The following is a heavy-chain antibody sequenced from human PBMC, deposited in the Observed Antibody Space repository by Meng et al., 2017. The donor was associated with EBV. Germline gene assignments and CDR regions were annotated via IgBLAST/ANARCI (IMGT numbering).Heavy chain of an antibody. CDR3: VRELVGGTFDY. CDR2: IIPAGGNT. V-gene: IGHV1-46*01. J-gene: IGHJ4*02. D-gene: IGHD1/OR15-1a*01. CDR1: GYTFSSYY. Sequence: GQLVQSGAEVKKPGASVKVSCKASGYTFSSYYLQWVRQAPGQGLEWMGIIIPAGGNTNYAQKFRGRFTMTRDTSTSTVYMDLSSLTSEDTAVYYCVRELVGGTFDYWGQGTLVTVSS.